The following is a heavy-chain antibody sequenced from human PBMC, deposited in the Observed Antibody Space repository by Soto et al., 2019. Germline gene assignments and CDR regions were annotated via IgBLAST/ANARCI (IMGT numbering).Heavy chain of an antibody. Sequence: AASVKVSCKASGYTFTSYYMHWVRQAPGQGLEWMGIINPSGGSTSYAQKFQGRVTMTRDTSTSTVYMELSSLRSEDTAVYYCARGGRIAARRGSLYYYYGMDVWGQGTTVTVSS. CDR2: INPSGGST. J-gene: IGHJ6*02. D-gene: IGHD6-6*01. V-gene: IGHV1-46*01. CDR1: GYTFTSYY. CDR3: ARGGRIAARRGSLYYYYGMDV.